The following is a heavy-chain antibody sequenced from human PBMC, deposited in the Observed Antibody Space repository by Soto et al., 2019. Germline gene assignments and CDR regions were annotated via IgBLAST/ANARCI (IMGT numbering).Heavy chain of an antibody. V-gene: IGHV5-51*01. D-gene: IGHD2-8*01. CDR2: IYPGDSDT. CDR1: GYSFTSYW. J-gene: IGHJ5*02. CDR3: TRGYCTTNICDPWFDP. Sequence: GESLKISCTGVGYSFTSYWIGWVRQMPGKGLEWMGIIYPGDSDTRYSPSFQGQVTISADKSISTVYLQWSSLKASDTAMYYCTRGYCTTNICDPWFDPWGQGTLVTVSS.